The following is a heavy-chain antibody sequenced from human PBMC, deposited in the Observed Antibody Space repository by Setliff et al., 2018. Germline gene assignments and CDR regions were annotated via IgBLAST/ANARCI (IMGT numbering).Heavy chain of an antibody. J-gene: IGHJ6*03. Sequence: PSETLSLTCTVSGGSVGNSYYYWNWVRQPAGKGLEWIGEINHSGNTNYNPSLKSRVTISVDKSTNQFSLKLNSVTAADTAVYYCVRTDYSDGRYSMDVWGKGTTVTVSS. D-gene: IGHD6-19*01. CDR1: GGSVGNSYYY. V-gene: IGHV4-61*10. CDR3: VRTDYSDGRYSMDV. CDR2: INHSGNT.